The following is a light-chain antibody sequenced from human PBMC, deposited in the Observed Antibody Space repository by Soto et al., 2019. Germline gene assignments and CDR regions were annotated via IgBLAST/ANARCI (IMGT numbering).Light chain of an antibody. CDR1: KNDIGVYAF. CDR2: EVV. J-gene: IGLJ1*01. V-gene: IGLV2-8*01. CDR3: KSYAGSNTYV. Sequence: QSVLTQPPSASGGPGQSVTISCTGTKNDIGVYAFVSWYQHHPGKAPRLIIYEVVQRPSGVPDRFSGSKSGNTASLTVSGLQAADEADYFCKSYAGSNTYVFGSGTNVTVL.